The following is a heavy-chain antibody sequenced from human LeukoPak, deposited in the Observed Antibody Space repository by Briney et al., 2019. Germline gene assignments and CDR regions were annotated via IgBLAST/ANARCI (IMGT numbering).Heavy chain of an antibody. CDR3: ARDRDYYGSGKEDY. CDR1: GFTFSSYS. V-gene: IGHV3-21*01. D-gene: IGHD3-10*01. J-gene: IGHJ4*02. CDR2: ISSSSSYI. Sequence: GGSLRLSCAASGFTFSSYSMNWVRQAPGKGLEWVSSISSSSSYIYYADSVKGRFTISRDNAKNSLYLQMNSLRAEDTAVYYCARDRDYYGSGKEDYWGQGTLVTVSS.